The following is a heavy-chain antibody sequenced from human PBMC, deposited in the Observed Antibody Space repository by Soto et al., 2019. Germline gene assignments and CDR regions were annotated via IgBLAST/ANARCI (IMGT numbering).Heavy chain of an antibody. CDR1: GGTFSSYA. D-gene: IGHD3-22*01. J-gene: IGHJ6*02. V-gene: IGHV1-69*13. CDR2: VIPIFGTA. Sequence: SVKVSCKASGGTFSSYAISWVRQAPGQGLEWMGGVIPIFGTANYAQKFQGRVTITADESTSTAYMELSSLRSEDTAVYYCARDKYSITMIVVGPNPYYYYGMDVWGQGTTVTVSS. CDR3: ARDKYSITMIVVGPNPYYYYGMDV.